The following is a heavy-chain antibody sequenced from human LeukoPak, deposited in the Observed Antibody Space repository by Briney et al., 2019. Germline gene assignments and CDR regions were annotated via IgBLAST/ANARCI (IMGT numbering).Heavy chain of an antibody. CDR2: IQYDGSNK. CDR3: AKGTTVVNLFDY. V-gene: IGHV3-30*02. D-gene: IGHD4-23*01. CDR1: GFTFSSFG. J-gene: IGHJ4*02. Sequence: GGSLRLSCAGSGFTFSSFGMHWVRQAPGKGLEWVAFIQYDGSNKYYADSVKGRFTISRDNSKNTFSLQMNSLRAEDTAMYYCAKGTTVVNLFDYWGQGTLVTVSS.